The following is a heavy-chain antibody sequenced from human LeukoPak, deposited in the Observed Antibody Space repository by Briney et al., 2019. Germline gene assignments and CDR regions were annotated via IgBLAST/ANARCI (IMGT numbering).Heavy chain of an antibody. CDR1: GFTFTNYA. V-gene: IGHV3-23*01. CDR2: IGRGGGGI. CDR3: AHDPNWEMDY. J-gene: IGHJ4*02. D-gene: IGHD7-27*01. Sequence: GGSLRLSCAASGFTFTNYAMNWVRLAPGKGLEWVSIIGRGGGGIHYTDSVRGRFTISRDDSKNTLYLQMNSLRAEDTALYYCAHDPNWEMDYWGQGVLVTVSS.